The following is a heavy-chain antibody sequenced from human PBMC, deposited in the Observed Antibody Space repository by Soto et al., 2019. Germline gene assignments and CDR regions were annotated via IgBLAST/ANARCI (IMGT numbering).Heavy chain of an antibody. Sequence: QVQLVQSGAEVKKPGSSVKVSCKASGGSSSRHTINWVRQAPGQGLEWIGSMIYILGITNYAQKFQGRVTITADRCTSTAYMELSRLRSDGTAVYYCARHVNEGYADSGDGRRNHWGHGSLVTVSS. CDR3: ARHVNEGYADSGDGRRNH. CDR1: GGSSSRHT. V-gene: IGHV1-69*02. CDR2: MIYILGIT. J-gene: IGHJ5*02. D-gene: IGHD4-17*01.